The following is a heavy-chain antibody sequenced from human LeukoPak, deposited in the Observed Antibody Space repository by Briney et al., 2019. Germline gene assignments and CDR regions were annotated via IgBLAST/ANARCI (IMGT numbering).Heavy chain of an antibody. V-gene: IGHV3-23*01. CDR3: AKDDYSNFVTYFDY. Sequence: GGSLRLSCAASGFAFSSYAMSWVRQAPGKGLEWVSAISGSGGSIYYADSVKGRFTISRDNSKNTLYLQMNSLRAEDTAVYYCAKDDYSNFVTYFDYWGQGTLVTVSS. J-gene: IGHJ4*02. CDR2: ISGSGGSI. D-gene: IGHD4-11*01. CDR1: GFAFSSYA.